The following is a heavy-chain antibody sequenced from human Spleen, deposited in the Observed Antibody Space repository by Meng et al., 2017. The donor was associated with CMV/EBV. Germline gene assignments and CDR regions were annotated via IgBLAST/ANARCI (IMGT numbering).Heavy chain of an antibody. CDR1: GYSFTSYW. J-gene: IGHJ3*02. V-gene: IGHV5-51*01. CDR3: ARRVGDDAFDI. D-gene: IGHD3-10*01. CDR2: IFPTDSDT. Sequence: GESLKISCKGSGYSFTSYWIAWVRRMPGKGLEWMGIIFPTDSDTRYSPSFQGQVTISADKSISTAYLQWSSLKASHTAIYYCARRVGDDAFDIWGQGTMVTVSS.